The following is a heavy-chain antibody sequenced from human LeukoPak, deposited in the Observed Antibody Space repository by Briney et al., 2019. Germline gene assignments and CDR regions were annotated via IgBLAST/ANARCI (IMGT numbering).Heavy chain of an antibody. J-gene: IGHJ4*02. D-gene: IGHD2-15*01. CDR1: GGSISSYY. Sequence: PSETLSLTCTVSGGSISSYYWSWIRQPPGKGLEWIGYIYYSGSTNYNPSLKSRVTMSVDTSKNQFSLKLSSVTAADTAVYYCARANYWYYFDYWGQGTLVTVSS. CDR2: IYYSGST. V-gene: IGHV4-59*12. CDR3: ARANYWYYFDY.